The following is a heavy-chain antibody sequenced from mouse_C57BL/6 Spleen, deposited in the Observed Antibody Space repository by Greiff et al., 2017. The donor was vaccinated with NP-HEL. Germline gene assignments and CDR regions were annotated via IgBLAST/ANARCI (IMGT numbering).Heavy chain of an antibody. CDR2: INPSSGYT. V-gene: IGHV1-7*01. Sequence: QVQLQQSGAELAKPGASVKLSCKASGYTFTSYWMHWVKQRPGQGLEWIGYINPSSGYTKYNQKFKDKATLTADKSSSTAYMQLSSLTSEDSAVYYCARSDYGSSYPLDYWGQGTTLTVSS. J-gene: IGHJ2*01. D-gene: IGHD1-1*01. CDR3: ARSDYGSSYPLDY. CDR1: GYTFTSYW.